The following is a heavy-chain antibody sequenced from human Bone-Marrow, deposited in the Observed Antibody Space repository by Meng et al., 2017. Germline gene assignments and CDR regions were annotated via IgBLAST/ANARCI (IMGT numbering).Heavy chain of an antibody. D-gene: IGHD1-1*01. CDR3: TRLEGG. CDR2: INPNDGDT. J-gene: IGHJ4*02. CDR1: GYNFFGYW. Sequence: ASVKVSCQASGYNFFGYWLYWVRQAPGQGLEWIGLINPNDGDTNYAHKFMGRVTVTRDTSISTVYMEMSSLTYDDTAIYFCTRLEGGWGQGTLVTVSS. V-gene: IGHV1-2*07.